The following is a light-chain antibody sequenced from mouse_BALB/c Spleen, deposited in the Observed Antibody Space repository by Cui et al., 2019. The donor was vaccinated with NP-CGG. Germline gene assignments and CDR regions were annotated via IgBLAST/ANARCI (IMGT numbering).Light chain of an antibody. V-gene: IGLV1*01. J-gene: IGLJ1*01. CDR3: ALWYSNHWV. CDR1: TGAVTTSNY. CDR2: GTN. Sequence: QTMLTHGSALTTSPGETVTLTCRSSTGAVTTSNYANWVQEKPDHFFTGLIGGTNNRAPGVPARFSGSLIGDKAALTITGAQTEDEAIYFCALWYSNHWVFGGGTKLTVL.